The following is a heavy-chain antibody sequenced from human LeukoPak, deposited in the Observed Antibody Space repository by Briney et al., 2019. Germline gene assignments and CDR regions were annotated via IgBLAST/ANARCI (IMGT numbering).Heavy chain of an antibody. Sequence: ASVKVSCRASGYTFTTYGINWVRQAPGQGLEWMGWIKTYNGDTNTAQKFLDRIIMTTDKSTGTAYMELRSLRSDDTAVYYCAKAASSSWPSYYYGMDVWGQGTTVTVSS. CDR3: AKAASSSWPSYYYGMDV. D-gene: IGHD6-13*01. CDR1: GYTFTTYG. CDR2: IKTYNGDT. J-gene: IGHJ6*02. V-gene: IGHV1-18*01.